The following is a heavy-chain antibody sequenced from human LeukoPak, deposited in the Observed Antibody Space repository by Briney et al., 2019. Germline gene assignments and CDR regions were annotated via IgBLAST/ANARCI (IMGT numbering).Heavy chain of an antibody. CDR2: IIPIFGTA. V-gene: IGHV1-69*13. Sequence: GASVKVSCKASGGTFSSYAISWVRQAPGQGLEWMGGIIPIFGTANYAQKFQGRVTITADESTSTAYMELSSLRSEDTAVYYCAREYCSSTSCYVWTGSFDPWGQGTLVTVSS. CDR3: AREYCSSTSCYVWTGSFDP. D-gene: IGHD2-2*01. CDR1: GGTFSSYA. J-gene: IGHJ5*02.